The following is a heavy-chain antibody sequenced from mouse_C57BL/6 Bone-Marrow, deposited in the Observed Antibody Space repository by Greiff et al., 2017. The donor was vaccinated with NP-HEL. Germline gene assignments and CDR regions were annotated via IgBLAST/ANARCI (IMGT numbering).Heavy chain of an antibody. J-gene: IGHJ4*01. CDR1: GYTFTDYE. V-gene: IGHV1-15*01. CDR3: TRFPLYDRDAMDY. CDR2: IDPETGGT. Sequence: QVQLKQSGAELVRPGASVTLSCKASGYTFTDYEMHWVKQTPVHGLEWIGAIDPETGGTAYNQKFKGKAILTADKSSSTAYMELRSLTSEDSAVYYCTRFPLYDRDAMDYWGQGTSVTVSS. D-gene: IGHD2-3*01.